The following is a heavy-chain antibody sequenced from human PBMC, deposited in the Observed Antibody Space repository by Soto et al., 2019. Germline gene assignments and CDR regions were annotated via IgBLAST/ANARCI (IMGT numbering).Heavy chain of an antibody. Sequence: GGSLRLSCAASGFAFITYGMHWVRQAPGKGLEWVAVIWYDGSSKYYGDSVNGRFTISRDNSKNTLYLQMNSLKTEDTAVYYCTTDYCSSTSSCNLDAFDTWGQGTMVTVSS. J-gene: IGHJ3*02. CDR3: TTDYCSSTSSCNLDAFDT. D-gene: IGHD2-2*01. CDR1: GFAFITYG. CDR2: IWYDGSSK. V-gene: IGHV3-33*01.